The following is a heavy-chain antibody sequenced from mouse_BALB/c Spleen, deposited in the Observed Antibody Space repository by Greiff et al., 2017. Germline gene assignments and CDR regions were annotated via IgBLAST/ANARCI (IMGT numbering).Heavy chain of an antibody. V-gene: IGHV1-80*01. Sequence: QVQLQQSGAELVRPGSSVKISCKASGYAFSSYWMNWVKQRPGQGLEWIGQIYPGDGDTNYNEKFKGKATLTVDTSSSTAYVDLSSLTSEDSAVYYCARSRGIYYDSPFAYWGQGTLVTVSA. J-gene: IGHJ3*01. CDR2: IYPGDGDT. D-gene: IGHD2-4*01. CDR3: ARSRGIYYDSPFAY. CDR1: GYAFSSYW.